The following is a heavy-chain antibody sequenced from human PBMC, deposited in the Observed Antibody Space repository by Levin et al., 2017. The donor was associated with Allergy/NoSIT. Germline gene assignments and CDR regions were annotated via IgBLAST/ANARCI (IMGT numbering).Heavy chain of an antibody. D-gene: IGHD5/OR15-5a*01. V-gene: IGHV4-31*03. CDR2: IYYSGST. J-gene: IGHJ4*02. Sequence: SETLSLTCTVSGGSISSGGYYWSWIRQHPGKGLEWIGYIYYSGSTYYNPSLKSRVTISVDTSKNQFSLKLSSVTAADTAVYFCARDVSHLYFDYWGQGTLVTVSS. CDR3: ARDVSHLYFDY. CDR1: GGSISSGGYY.